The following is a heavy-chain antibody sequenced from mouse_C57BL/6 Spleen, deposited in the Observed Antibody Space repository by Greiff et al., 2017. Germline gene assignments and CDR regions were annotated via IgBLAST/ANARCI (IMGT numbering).Heavy chain of an antibody. CDR2: IYPSDSET. CDR3: ARSGGNAWFAY. V-gene: IGHV1-61*01. J-gene: IGHJ3*01. Sequence: QVQLKQPGAELVRPGSSVKLSCKASGYTFTSYWMDWVKQRPGQGLEWIGNIYPSDSETHYNQKFKDKATLTVDKSSSTAYMQLSSLTSEDSAVYYCARSGGNAWFAYWGQGTLVTVSA. D-gene: IGHD2-1*01. CDR1: GYTFTSYW.